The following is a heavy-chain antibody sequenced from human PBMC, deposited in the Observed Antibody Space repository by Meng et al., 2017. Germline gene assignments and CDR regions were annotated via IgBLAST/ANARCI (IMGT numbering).Heavy chain of an antibody. J-gene: IGHJ4*02. Sequence: GESLKISCAASGFTFSSYAMHWVRQAPGKGLEWVSAISGSGGSTYYADSVKGRFTISRDNSKNTLYLQMNSLRAEDTAVYYCAKTYYDSSGYYKPVDYWGQGTLVTVSS. D-gene: IGHD3-22*01. V-gene: IGHV3-23*01. CDR2: ISGSGGST. CDR1: GFTFSSYA. CDR3: AKTYYDSSGYYKPVDY.